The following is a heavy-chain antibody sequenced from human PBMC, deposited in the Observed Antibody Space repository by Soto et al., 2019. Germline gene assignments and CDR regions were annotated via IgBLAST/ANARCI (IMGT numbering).Heavy chain of an antibody. D-gene: IGHD6-19*01. Sequence: QVQLVESGGCVVQPGRSLRLSCVASGFMFDSYGMHWVRQAPGKGLAWVAIILYDGSEKYHADSVKGRFTISRDNSKNTLYLQMNSLRAEDTALYYCAREPGRIAVAGFDYWGQGTLVTVSS. J-gene: IGHJ4*02. CDR3: AREPGRIAVAGFDY. CDR1: GFMFDSYG. V-gene: IGHV3-33*01. CDR2: ILYDGSEK.